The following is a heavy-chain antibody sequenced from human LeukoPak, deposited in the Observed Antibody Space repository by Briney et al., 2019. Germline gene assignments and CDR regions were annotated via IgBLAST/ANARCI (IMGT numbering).Heavy chain of an antibody. CDR3: ARNSNGMSN. V-gene: IGHV3-74*01. Sequence: PGGSLRLSCVASGFTFTNYGMIWVRQAPGKGLVWVSYINSDGRSKTYADSVKGRFTISRDNAKNTLYLQMSSLRAEDTAMYYCARNSNGMSNWGQGTLVIVSS. D-gene: IGHD2-8*01. CDR1: GFTFTNYG. J-gene: IGHJ4*02. CDR2: INSDGRSK.